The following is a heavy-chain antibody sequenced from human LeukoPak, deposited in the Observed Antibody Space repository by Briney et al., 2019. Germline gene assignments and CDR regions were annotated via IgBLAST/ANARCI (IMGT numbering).Heavy chain of an antibody. V-gene: IGHV1-2*06. J-gene: IGHJ5*02. CDR3: ARWLQFSWFDP. Sequence: ASVKVSCKASGYTFTGYYMHWVRQAPGQGLEWMERINPNSGGTNYAQKFQGRVTMTRDTSISTAYMELSRLRSDDTAVYYCARWLQFSWFDPWGQGTLVTVSS. CDR2: INPNSGGT. D-gene: IGHD5-24*01. CDR1: GYTFTGYY.